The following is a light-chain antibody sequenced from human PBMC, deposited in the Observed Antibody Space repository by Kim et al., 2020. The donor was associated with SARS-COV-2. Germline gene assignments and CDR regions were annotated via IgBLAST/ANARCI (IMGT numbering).Light chain of an antibody. V-gene: IGKV1-9*01. CDR1: QDISSD. CDR3: QQLNSYPRT. Sequence: ASVGDGVTITCRASQDISSDLAWYQQEPGKAPKLLIYAATTLQSGVPSRFSGSGSGTDFTLTISSLQREDFATYYCQQLNSYPRTFGQGTKVDIK. J-gene: IGKJ1*01. CDR2: AAT.